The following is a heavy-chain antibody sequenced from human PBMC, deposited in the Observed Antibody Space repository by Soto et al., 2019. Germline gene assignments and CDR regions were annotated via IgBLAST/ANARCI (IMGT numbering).Heavy chain of an antibody. CDR1: GFTFSRYG. D-gene: IGHD2-21*02. CDR2: ISYDGSNK. Sequence: QVQLVESGGGVVQPGRSLRLSCAASGFTFSRYGMHWVRQARGKGLEWVAGISYDGSNKNYGDSVKGRFTISRDNSKNTLYVQMSSLRAEDTAVYYCAKDVVTSQLPYYFDYWGQGILVIVSS. CDR3: AKDVVTSQLPYYFDY. V-gene: IGHV3-30*18. J-gene: IGHJ4*02.